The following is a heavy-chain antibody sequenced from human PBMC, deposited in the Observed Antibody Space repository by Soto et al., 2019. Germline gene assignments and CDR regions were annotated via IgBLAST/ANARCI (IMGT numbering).Heavy chain of an antibody. CDR3: ARESTTVVTPWYFDY. V-gene: IGHV1-69*13. Sequence: SVKVSCKASGGTFSSYAISWVRQAPGQGLEWMGGIIPIFGTANYAQKFQGRVTITADESTSTAYMELSSLRSEDTAVYYCARESTTVVTPWYFDYWGQGTLVTVSS. CDR1: GGTFSSYA. CDR2: IIPIFGTA. J-gene: IGHJ4*02. D-gene: IGHD4-17*01.